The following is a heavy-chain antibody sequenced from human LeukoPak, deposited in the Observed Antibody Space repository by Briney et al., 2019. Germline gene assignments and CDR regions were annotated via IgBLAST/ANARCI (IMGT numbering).Heavy chain of an antibody. CDR3: ARHPYGDHGYFDY. CDR1: GGSISSSSYY. D-gene: IGHD4-17*01. J-gene: IGHJ4*02. CDR2: IYYSGST. V-gene: IGHV4-39*01. Sequence: SETLSLTCTVSGGSISSSSYYWGWIRQPPGKGLEWIGSIYYSGSTYYNPSLKSRVTISVDTSKNQFSLKLSSVTAADTAVYYCARHPYGDHGYFDYWGQGTLVTVSS.